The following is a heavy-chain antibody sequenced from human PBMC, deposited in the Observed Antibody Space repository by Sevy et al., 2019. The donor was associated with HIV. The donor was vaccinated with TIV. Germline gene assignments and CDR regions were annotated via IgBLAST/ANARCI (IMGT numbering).Heavy chain of an antibody. CDR1: VGSISAYY. CDR2: IYYTGST. J-gene: IGHJ5*02. Sequence: SETLSLTCTVSVGSISAYYSSWIRQPPGKPLEYIGYIYYTGSTNYNPSLKSRVTISVDTSKNQFSLKLNSVTAADTAVYFCARAPPVRSGDDSLNWFDPWGQGTLVTVSS. D-gene: IGHD5-12*01. CDR3: ARAPPVRSGDDSLNWFDP. V-gene: IGHV4-59*01.